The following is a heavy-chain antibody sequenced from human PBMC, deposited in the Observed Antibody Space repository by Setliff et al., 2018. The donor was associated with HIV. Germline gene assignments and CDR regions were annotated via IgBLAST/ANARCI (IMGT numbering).Heavy chain of an antibody. CDR1: GGSISSSSYY. Sequence: PSETLSLTCTVSGGSISSSSYYWGWIRQPPGKGLEWIGTIYYTGSTYYNPSLKSRVTISVDTSKNQFSLKLSSVTAADTAVYYCAKEARGIPTTGTGYWGQGAL. V-gene: IGHV4-39*02. D-gene: IGHD6-13*01. CDR3: AKEARGIPTTGTGY. J-gene: IGHJ4*02. CDR2: IYYTGST.